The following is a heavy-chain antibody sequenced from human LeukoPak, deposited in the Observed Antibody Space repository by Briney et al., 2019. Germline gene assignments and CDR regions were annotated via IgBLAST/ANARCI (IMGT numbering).Heavy chain of an antibody. Sequence: GGSLRLSCAASGFTFRSYTMNWVRQAPGKELNWAYSIIGLRSSIYYADSVKGRFTISRDTAKKSLYLQMNSLRAEDTAMYYCARGFCTSTSCYGSYWGQGTLVTVSS. CDR3: ARGFCTSTSCYGSY. CDR2: IIGLRSSI. V-gene: IGHV3-21*01. CDR1: GFTFRSYT. D-gene: IGHD2-2*01. J-gene: IGHJ4*02.